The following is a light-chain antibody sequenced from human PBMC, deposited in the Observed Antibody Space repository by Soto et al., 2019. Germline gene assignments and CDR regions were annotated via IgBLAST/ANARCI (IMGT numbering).Light chain of an antibody. CDR3: LQFYNFSWT. CDR1: QVIGND. V-gene: IGKV1-6*01. Sequence: IQMTQSPSSLSASVGDRVTITCRASQVIGNDLAWYQQKPGKAPRLLIFAASNLQSGVPSRFSGSGSGTDFTLTISRLQPEDFATYYCLQFYNFSWTFGQGTKVEIK. CDR2: AAS. J-gene: IGKJ1*01.